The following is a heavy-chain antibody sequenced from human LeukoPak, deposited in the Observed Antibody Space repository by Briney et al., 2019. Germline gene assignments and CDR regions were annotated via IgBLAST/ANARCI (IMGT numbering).Heavy chain of an antibody. D-gene: IGHD6-19*01. CDR3: AKPLYSSGWYVVDY. Sequence: GGSLRLSXAASGFTFSSYAMSWVRQAPGKGLEWVSAISGSGGSPYYADSVKVRFTISRDNSKNTLYLQMNSLRAEDTAVYYCAKPLYSSGWYVVDYWGQETLVTVSS. V-gene: IGHV3-23*01. J-gene: IGHJ4*02. CDR2: ISGSGGSP. CDR1: GFTFSSYA.